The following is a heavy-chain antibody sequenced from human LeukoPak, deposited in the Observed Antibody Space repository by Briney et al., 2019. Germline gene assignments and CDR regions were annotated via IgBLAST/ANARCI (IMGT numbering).Heavy chain of an antibody. Sequence: SETLSLICTVSGGSISSGNYYWGWIRQPPGKGLEWIGSVYYSGSTYYNPSLKSRVTMSVDTSNNQFSMRLNSVTAADTAVYYCARHPSISAAVPRYFVPWGQGSLVTVSS. D-gene: IGHD6-13*01. J-gene: IGHJ5*02. CDR1: GGSISSGNYY. V-gene: IGHV4-39*01. CDR2: VYYSGST. CDR3: ARHPSISAAVPRYFVP.